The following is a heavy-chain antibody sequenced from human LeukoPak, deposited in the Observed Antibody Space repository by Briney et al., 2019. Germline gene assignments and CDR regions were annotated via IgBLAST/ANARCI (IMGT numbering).Heavy chain of an antibody. CDR1: GFTFSSHG. Sequence: GGSLRLSCVASGFTFSSHGMNWVRQAPGKGLEWVSGITSGTRTYYADSVKGRFAISRDNSKNTMYLQMNSLRAEDTAVYYCAKDWNYVWGSYRSPYYFDYWGQGTLVTVSS. J-gene: IGHJ4*02. D-gene: IGHD3-16*02. V-gene: IGHV3-23*01. CDR2: ITSGTRT. CDR3: AKDWNYVWGSYRSPYYFDY.